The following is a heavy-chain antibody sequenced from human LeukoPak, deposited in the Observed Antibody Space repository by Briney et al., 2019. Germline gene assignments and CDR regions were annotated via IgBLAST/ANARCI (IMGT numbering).Heavy chain of an antibody. CDR2: ISVDGGGT. V-gene: IGHV3-23*01. D-gene: IGHD6-19*01. J-gene: IGHJ4*02. Sequence: AGGSLRLSCAASGFTFSMYAMSWVRQAPGKGLEWVSVISVDGGGTYYADSVKGRFTISRDNSKSTLYLQMNSLRAEDTAVYYCAKDSVGVAGPDYWGQGSLVTVSS. CDR1: GFTFSMYA. CDR3: AKDSVGVAGPDY.